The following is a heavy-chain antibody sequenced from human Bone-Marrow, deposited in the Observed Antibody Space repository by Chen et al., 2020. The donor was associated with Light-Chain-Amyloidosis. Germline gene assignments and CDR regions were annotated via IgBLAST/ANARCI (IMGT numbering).Heavy chain of an antibody. Sequence: EVQLVQSGAEVKKPGESLKISCKGSGYSFTTYWIAWVRQMPGKGLEYMGIVYVGDLSSRYNAPFQGQVTISADKSISTDYLQWSGLRASDTAIYYCARLLIDLEGTTHSFDSWGQGTLVTVSS. CDR1: GYSFTTYW. J-gene: IGHJ4*02. D-gene: IGHD1-26*01. CDR3: ARLLIDLEGTTHSFDS. CDR2: VYVGDLSS. V-gene: IGHV5-51*01.